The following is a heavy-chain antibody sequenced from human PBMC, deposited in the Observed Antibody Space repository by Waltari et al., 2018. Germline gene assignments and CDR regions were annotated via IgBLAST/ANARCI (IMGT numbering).Heavy chain of an antibody. CDR2: IAYSGST. J-gene: IGHJ4*02. CDR1: GDSITNYC. V-gene: IGHV4-59*01. CDR3: ARSYDFWSGYPLHY. Sequence: QVQLQESGPGLVKPSETLSLICSVSGDSITNYCWSWVLQPPGKGLEWIGYIAYSGSTRYNPSRKSRANISVDTSKKQFSLRLGSVTAADTAIYYCARSYDFWSGYPLHYWGQGTLVTVSS. D-gene: IGHD3-3*01.